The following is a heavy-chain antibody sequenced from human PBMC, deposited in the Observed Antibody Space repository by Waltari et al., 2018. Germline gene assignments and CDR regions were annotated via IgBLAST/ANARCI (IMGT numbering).Heavy chain of an antibody. CDR3: AGTIAVAGRFDY. CDR2: IYHSGST. Sequence: QVQLQESGPGLVKPSGTLSFTCAVSGGSFSSRNWWGWVRQPPGKGLEWIGEIYHSGSTNYNPSLKSRVTISVDKSKNQFSLKLSSVTAADTAVYYCAGTIAVAGRFDYWGQGTLVTVSS. CDR1: GGSFSSRNW. V-gene: IGHV4-4*02. J-gene: IGHJ4*02. D-gene: IGHD6-19*01.